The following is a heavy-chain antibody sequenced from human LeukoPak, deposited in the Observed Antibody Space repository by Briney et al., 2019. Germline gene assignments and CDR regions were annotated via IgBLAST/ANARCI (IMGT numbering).Heavy chain of an antibody. V-gene: IGHV3-11*01. CDR1: GFTFSDYY. J-gene: IGHJ4*02. D-gene: IGHD5-18*01. Sequence: PGGSLRLSCAASGFTFSDYYMSWIHQAPGKGLEWVSYISSSGSTIYYADSVKGRFTISRDNAKNSLYLQMNSLRAEDTAVYYCAKGTWIQLWLHSYYFDYWGQGTLVTVSS. CDR3: AKGTWIQLWLHSYYFDY. CDR2: ISSSGSTI.